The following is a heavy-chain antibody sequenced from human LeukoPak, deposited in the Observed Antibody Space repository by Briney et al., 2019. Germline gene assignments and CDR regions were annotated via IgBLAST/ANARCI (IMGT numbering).Heavy chain of an antibody. J-gene: IGHJ6*02. V-gene: IGHV4-4*02. CDR2: IYHSGST. D-gene: IGHD6-19*01. CDR3: ARVMAVAGNYYYYYGMDV. CDR1: GGSISSSNW. Sequence: KASETLSLTCAVSGGSISSSNWWSWVRQPPGKGLEWIGEIYHSGSTNYNPSLKSRVTISVDKSKNQFSLKLSSVTAADTAVYYCARVMAVAGNYYYYYGMDVWGQGTTVTVSS.